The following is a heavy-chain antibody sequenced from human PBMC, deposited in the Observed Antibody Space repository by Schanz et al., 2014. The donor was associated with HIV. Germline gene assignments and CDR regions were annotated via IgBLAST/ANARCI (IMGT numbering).Heavy chain of an antibody. Sequence: EVQLVESGGGLVKPGGFLRLSCAASGFTFSSYSMNWVRQAPGKGLEWVSSISSSSSYIYYADSVKGRFTISRDNARNSLYLQMNSLRAEDTAVYYCAREAVRFFDYWGQGTLVTVSS. CDR1: GFTFSSYS. V-gene: IGHV3-21*01. D-gene: IGHD6-6*01. CDR3: AREAVRFFDY. CDR2: ISSSSSYI. J-gene: IGHJ4*02.